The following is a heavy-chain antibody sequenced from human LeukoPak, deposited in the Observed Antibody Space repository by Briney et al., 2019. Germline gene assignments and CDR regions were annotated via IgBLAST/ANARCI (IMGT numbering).Heavy chain of an antibody. CDR3: ARGLYYFDY. V-gene: IGHV4-34*01. J-gene: IGHJ4*02. D-gene: IGHD3-10*01. CDR1: GGSFSGYY. CDR2: INHSGST. Sequence: PSETLSLTCAAYGGSFSGYYWSWIRQPPGKGLEWIGEINHSGSTNYNPSLKSRVTISVDTSKNQFSLKLSSVTAADTAVYYCARGLYYFDYWGQGTLVTVSS.